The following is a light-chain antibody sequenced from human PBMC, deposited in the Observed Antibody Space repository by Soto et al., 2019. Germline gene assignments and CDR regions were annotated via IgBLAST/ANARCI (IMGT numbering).Light chain of an antibody. CDR1: QIVFYRTNNKNY. CDR3: QQQYSTQLT. Sequence: DDVMTKYAPSMAVALGEGASINCKSGQIVFYRTNNKNYLASYQQKPRQPPTLLIYWASTSESSVPDRSCGGGSDTDDSLTTISRQAPDDAANYYQQQYSTQLTFGEGTKV. J-gene: IGKJ4*01. V-gene: IGKV4-1*01. CDR2: WAS.